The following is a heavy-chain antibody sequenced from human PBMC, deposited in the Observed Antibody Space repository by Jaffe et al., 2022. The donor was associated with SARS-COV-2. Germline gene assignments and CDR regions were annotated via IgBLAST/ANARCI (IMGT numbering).Heavy chain of an antibody. J-gene: IGHJ4*02. CDR3: ARGSGSYLDY. D-gene: IGHD1-26*01. V-gene: IGHV3-33*01. CDR1: GFTFGSFG. Sequence: QVQLVESGGGVVQAGGSLRLSCAASGFTFGSFGMHWVRQAPGKGLEWVAVIWFDGSKKYYVDSVRGRFSISRDNPRNTHYLQMNSLTAEDTAVYFCARGSGSYLDYWGLGTLVTVSS. CDR2: IWFDGSKK.